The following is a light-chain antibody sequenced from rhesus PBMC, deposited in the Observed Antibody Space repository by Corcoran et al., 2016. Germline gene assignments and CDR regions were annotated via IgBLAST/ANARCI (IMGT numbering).Light chain of an antibody. CDR3: QHSYGNPLT. CDR1: EKVNKY. CDR2: TAY. J-gene: IGKJ4*01. V-gene: IGKV1-74*01. Sequence: DIQMTQSPSSLSASVGDRVTITCRASEKVNKYLNWYQQKQGKAPKLLIYTAYTLQSGVPSRFSGIGSGTVYTFTISSLQPEDVATYYCQHSYGNPLTFGGWTKVEIK.